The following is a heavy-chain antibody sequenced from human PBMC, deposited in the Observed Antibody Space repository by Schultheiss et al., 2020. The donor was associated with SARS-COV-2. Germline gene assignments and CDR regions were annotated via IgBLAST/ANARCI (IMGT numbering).Heavy chain of an antibody. V-gene: IGHV3-30*01. CDR2: ISYDGSNK. CDR3: AKDASSSGWYLNWYFDL. Sequence: GESLKISCAASGFTFSDHYMDWVRQPPGKGLEWVALISYDGSNKDHADSVKGRFTISRDNSKNTLSLQMNSLTAEDTAVYYCAKDASSSGWYLNWYFDLWGRGTLVTVSS. CDR1: GFTFSDHY. D-gene: IGHD6-19*01. J-gene: IGHJ2*01.